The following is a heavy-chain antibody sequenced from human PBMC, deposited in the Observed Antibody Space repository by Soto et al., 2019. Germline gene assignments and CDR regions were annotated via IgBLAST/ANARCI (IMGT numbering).Heavy chain of an antibody. Sequence: ESLKITCKVSGHSFTSYWIGWVRPMPRKGPEWMGIIYPGDSDTRYSPSFQGQVTISADKSISTAYLQWSSLKASDTALYYCARHGGEYLALEIWGEGTMVSVSS. CDR1: GHSFTSYW. V-gene: IGHV5-51*01. CDR2: IYPGDSDT. J-gene: IGHJ3*02. CDR3: ARHGGEYLALEI. D-gene: IGHD4-17*01.